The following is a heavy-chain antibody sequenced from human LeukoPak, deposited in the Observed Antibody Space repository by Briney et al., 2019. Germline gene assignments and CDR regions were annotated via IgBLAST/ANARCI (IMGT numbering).Heavy chain of an antibody. D-gene: IGHD6-19*01. CDR1: GYSISSAYY. V-gene: IGHV4-38-2*02. CDR2: IYHSGST. J-gene: IGHJ6*03. Sequence: SETLSLTCTVSGYSISSAYYWGWIRQPPGKGLEWIGTIYHSGSTYCNPSLKSRVTISVDTSKNQFSLKLSSVTAADTAVYYCARGNSSGWYGYYYYYYMDVWGKGTTVTVSS. CDR3: ARGNSSGWYGYYYYYYMDV.